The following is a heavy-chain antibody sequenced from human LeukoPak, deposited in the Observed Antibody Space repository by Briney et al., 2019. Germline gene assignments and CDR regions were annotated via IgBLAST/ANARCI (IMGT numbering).Heavy chain of an antibody. CDR2: INPNSGVT. CDR3: ARGPAAGIGAY. CDR1: GYTFTGYY. J-gene: IGHJ4*02. Sequence: ASVKVSCTASGYTFTGYYMHLVRQAAGQGLDWMGWINPNSGVTNYPQKFQGRVTMTWDTSTGTGYMELTRLTSDDTAVYYCARGPAAGIGAYWGQGTLVTVSS. D-gene: IGHD6-13*01. V-gene: IGHV1-2*02.